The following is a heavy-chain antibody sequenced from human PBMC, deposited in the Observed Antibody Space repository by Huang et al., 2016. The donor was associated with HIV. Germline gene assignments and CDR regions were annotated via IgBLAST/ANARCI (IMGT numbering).Heavy chain of an antibody. CDR2: RKQDGSEK. Sequence: EVQLVESGGGLVQPGGSLRLSCTASGFNFSSYWMSWVRQAPGKGLEWVANRKQDGSEKYYVDSVKGRFSISRDNAKNSLYLQMNSLRAEDTAVYYCARRLRYYYGSGRTSGYFDYWGQGTLVTVSS. CDR3: ARRLRYYYGSGRTSGYFDY. CDR1: GFNFSSYW. V-gene: IGHV3-7*01. D-gene: IGHD3-10*01. J-gene: IGHJ4*02.